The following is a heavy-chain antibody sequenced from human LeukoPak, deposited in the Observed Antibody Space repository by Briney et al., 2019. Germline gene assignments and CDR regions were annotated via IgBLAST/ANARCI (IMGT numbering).Heavy chain of an antibody. CDR1: GYSFTHYA. V-gene: IGHV1-18*01. J-gene: IGHJ4*02. D-gene: IGHD1-7*01. CDR3: AKGWELEG. CDR2: ISAYTGDT. Sequence: GASVKVSCKTSGYSFTHYAISWVRQAPGQGLEWMGWISAYTGDTNYAQRLRGRVTLTTDTSTSTAYMELRSLRSDDTAVYYCAKGWELEGWGQGTLVTVSS.